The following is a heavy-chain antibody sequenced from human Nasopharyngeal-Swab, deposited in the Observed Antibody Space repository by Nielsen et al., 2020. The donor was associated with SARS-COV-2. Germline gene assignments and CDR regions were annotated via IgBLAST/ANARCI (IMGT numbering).Heavy chain of an antibody. V-gene: IGHV3-30*18. CDR3: AKDRSVSCSGGSCYSTSRYYGMDV. CDR2: ISYDGSNK. J-gene: IGHJ6*02. Sequence: GESLKISCAAPGFTFSSYGMHWVRQAPGKGLEWVAVISYDGSNKYYADSVKGRFTISRDNSKNTLYLQMNSLRAEDPAVYYCAKDRSVSCSGGSCYSTSRYYGMDVWGQGTTVTVSS. D-gene: IGHD2-15*01. CDR1: GFTFSSYG.